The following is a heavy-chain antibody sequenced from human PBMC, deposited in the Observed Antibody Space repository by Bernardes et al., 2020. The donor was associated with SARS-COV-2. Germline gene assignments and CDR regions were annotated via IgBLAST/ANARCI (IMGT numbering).Heavy chain of an antibody. D-gene: IGHD2-2*01. J-gene: IGHJ6*02. CDR2: ISGGSGTK. CDR3: AKLRSVLWIHPYYNAMDA. Sequence: GGSLRLSCVASGFTFSNNAMSWVRQAPGKGLVWVSSISGGSGTKYYADSVKGRFTISRDSSKNTVYLQMNTLRPEDTAVYYCAKLRSVLWIHPYYNAMDAWGQGTTVTVSS. CDR1: GFTFSNNA. V-gene: IGHV3-23*01.